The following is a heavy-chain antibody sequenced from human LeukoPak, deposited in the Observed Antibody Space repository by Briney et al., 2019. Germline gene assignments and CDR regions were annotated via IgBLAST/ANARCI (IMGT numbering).Heavy chain of an antibody. D-gene: IGHD3-10*01. CDR3: ARGGYYGSGNDFRFDP. CDR2: INHSGST. Sequence: SETLSLTCAVYGGSFSGYYWSWIRQPPGKGLEWIGEINHSGSTNYNPSLKSRVTMSVDTSKNQFSLKLKSVTAADTAVYYCARGGYYGSGNDFRFDPWGQGTLVTVSS. CDR1: GGSFSGYY. V-gene: IGHV4-34*01. J-gene: IGHJ5*02.